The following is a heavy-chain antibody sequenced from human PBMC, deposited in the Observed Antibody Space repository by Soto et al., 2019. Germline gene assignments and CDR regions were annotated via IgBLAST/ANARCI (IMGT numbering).Heavy chain of an antibody. D-gene: IGHD6-6*01. CDR1: GFSFTSYW. CDR2: IYPDYSET. Sequence: PGESLKISCKGSGFSFTSYWIGWVRQVPGKGLEWMGIIYPDYSETRYSPSFQGQVTISADKSISTAYLQWSSLKASDTAMYYCARQEGSYTSSYDYWGQGTLVTVSS. V-gene: IGHV5-51*01. CDR3: ARQEGSYTSSYDY. J-gene: IGHJ4*02.